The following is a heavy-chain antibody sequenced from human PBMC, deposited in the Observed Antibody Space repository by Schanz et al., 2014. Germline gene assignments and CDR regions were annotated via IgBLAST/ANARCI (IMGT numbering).Heavy chain of an antibody. CDR2: IKSDGSST. CDR3: ARPALWCGDNCFDP. J-gene: IGHJ5*02. Sequence: EVQLVESGGGLVQPGGSLRLSCAASGFTFSSYWMHWVRQVLGKGLVWVSRIKSDGSSTSYADSVKGRFTISRDNAKNTLYLQMNRLRAEDTAVYYCARPALWCGDNCFDPWGQGTLVTVSS. CDR1: GFTFSSYW. D-gene: IGHD3-10*01. V-gene: IGHV3-74*01.